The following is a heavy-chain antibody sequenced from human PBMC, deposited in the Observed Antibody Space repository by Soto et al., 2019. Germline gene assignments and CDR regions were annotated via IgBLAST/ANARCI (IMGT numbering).Heavy chain of an antibody. V-gene: IGHV1-69*01. Sequence: QVQLVQSGAEVKKPGSSVKVSCKASGGTFSSYAISWVRQAPGQGLEWMGGIIPIFGTANYAQKFQGRVTITADESTSTAYMELSSLRAEDTAVYYCARGSWGHKNIAVAGRAEYFQHWGQGTLVTVSS. J-gene: IGHJ1*01. CDR2: IIPIFGTA. CDR3: ARGSWGHKNIAVAGRAEYFQH. D-gene: IGHD6-19*01. CDR1: GGTFSSYA.